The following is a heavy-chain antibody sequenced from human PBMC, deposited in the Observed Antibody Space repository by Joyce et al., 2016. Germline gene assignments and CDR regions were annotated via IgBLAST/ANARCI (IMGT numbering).Heavy chain of an antibody. J-gene: IGHJ4*02. CDR1: GYTFTSYG. V-gene: IGHV1-18*04. CDR3: ARLVIVETTTGDFDY. CDR2: ISTYTGNT. D-gene: IGHD1-26*01. Sequence: QVQLVQSGAEVKKPGASVKVSCKASGYTFTSYGISWVRQAPGQGLEWMGWISTYTGNTNCAQKFQGRVTMTTDTSTTTAYMELRSLRSEDTAAYYCARLVIVETTTGDFDYWGQGTLVTVSS.